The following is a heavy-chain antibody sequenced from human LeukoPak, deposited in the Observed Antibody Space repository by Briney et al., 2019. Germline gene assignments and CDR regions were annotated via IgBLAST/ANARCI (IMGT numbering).Heavy chain of an antibody. CDR2: ISVYSGNT. D-gene: IGHD2-21*01. Sequence: ASVKVSCKASGYTFSAYGISWVRQAPGQGLEWMGYISVYSGNTNHAQKLQGRVTMTTDTSTSTAYMELRGLRSDDTAVYYCARDSHIAEVAYYFDYWGQGTLVSVSS. CDR3: ARDSHIAEVAYYFDY. V-gene: IGHV1-18*01. CDR1: GYTFSAYG. J-gene: IGHJ4*02.